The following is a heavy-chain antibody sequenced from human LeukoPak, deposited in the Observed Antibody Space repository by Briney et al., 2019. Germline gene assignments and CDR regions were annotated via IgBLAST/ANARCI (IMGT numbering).Heavy chain of an antibody. CDR3: AKRGVVIRVILVGFHKEAYYFDS. Sequence: LTAGSLRLSCAVSGITLSNYGMSWVRQPPRKGLECVAGISGSGGGTYHADSVKGRFTISRDNPKNTLYLQMNSLRAEDTAVYFCAKRGVVIRVILVGFHKEAYYFDSWGQGALVTVSS. CDR1: GITLSNYG. D-gene: IGHD3-22*01. V-gene: IGHV3-23*01. CDR2: ISGSGGGT. J-gene: IGHJ4*02.